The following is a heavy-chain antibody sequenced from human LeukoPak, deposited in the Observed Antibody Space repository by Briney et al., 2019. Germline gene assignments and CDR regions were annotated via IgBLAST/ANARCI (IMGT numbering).Heavy chain of an antibody. CDR3: ARGGYGSGSYYY. CDR1: GGSFSGYY. Sequence: SETLSLTCAVYGGSFSGYYWSWIRQPPGKGLEWIGEINHSGSTNYNPSLKSRVTISVDTSKNQFSLKLSSVTAADTAVYYCARGGYGSGSYYYWGQGTLVTVSS. CDR2: INHSGST. D-gene: IGHD3-10*01. J-gene: IGHJ4*02. V-gene: IGHV4-34*01.